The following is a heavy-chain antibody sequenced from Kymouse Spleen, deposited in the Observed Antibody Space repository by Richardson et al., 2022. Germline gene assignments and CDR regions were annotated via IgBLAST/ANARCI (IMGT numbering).Heavy chain of an antibody. J-gene: IGHJ4*02. CDR1: GFTFSSYG. V-gene: IGHV3-33*01. CDR2: IWYDGSNK. Sequence: QVQLVESGGGVVQPGRSLRLSCAASGFTFSSYGMHWVRQAPGKGLEWVAVIWYDGSNKYYADSVKGRFTISRDNSKNTLYLQMNSLRAEDTAVYYCARDMGYNWNYEGFDYWGQGTLVTVSS. CDR3: ARDMGYNWNYEGFDY. D-gene: IGHD1-7*01.